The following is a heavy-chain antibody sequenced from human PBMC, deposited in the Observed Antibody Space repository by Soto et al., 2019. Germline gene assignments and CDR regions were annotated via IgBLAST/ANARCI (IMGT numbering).Heavy chain of an antibody. CDR2: ISSSSSDI. CDR1: GFTFSSDS. CDR3: ARDLKLSAYYFDY. D-gene: IGHD1-1*01. V-gene: IGHV3-21*01. J-gene: IGHJ4*02. Sequence: GGSLRLSCAASGFTFSSDSMNWVRQAPGKGLEWVTSISSSSSDIYYADSVKGRFTITRDNAKNSLYLQMNSLRAEDTAVYYSARDLKLSAYYFDYWGQGTLVTVSS.